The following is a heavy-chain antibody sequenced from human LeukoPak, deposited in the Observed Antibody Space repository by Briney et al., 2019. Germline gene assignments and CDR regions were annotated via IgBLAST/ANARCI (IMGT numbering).Heavy chain of an antibody. Sequence: ASVKISCKASGYTFIRYAINWLRQVPGQGLEWMGWINMYTANPAYAQGFTERFVFSLDTSVSTAYLEISNLKAEDTAVYYCARHDNDDDFDYWGQGTLVTVSS. J-gene: IGHJ4*02. CDR1: GYTFIRYA. D-gene: IGHD3-16*01. CDR3: ARHDNDDDFDY. CDR2: INMYTANP. V-gene: IGHV7-4-1*02.